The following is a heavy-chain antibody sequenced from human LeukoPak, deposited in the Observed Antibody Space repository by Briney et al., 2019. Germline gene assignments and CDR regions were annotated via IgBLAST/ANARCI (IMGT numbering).Heavy chain of an antibody. J-gene: IGHJ4*02. CDR3: ASGSELTKTSDHYSFDS. CDR1: AGSMNTYF. CDR2: ISGSGTP. D-gene: IGHD4-11*01. V-gene: IGHV4-4*07. Sequence: TSETLSLTCTVSAGSMNTYFWTWVRQPAGKGLEWIGRISGSGTPYYNPSLESRVAISLDTSNNKFFLKVTSVTAADTAVYYCASGSELTKTSDHYSFDSWGQGTLVSVSS.